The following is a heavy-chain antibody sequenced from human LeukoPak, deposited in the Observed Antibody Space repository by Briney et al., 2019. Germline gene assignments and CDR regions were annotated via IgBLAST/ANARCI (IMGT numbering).Heavy chain of an antibody. V-gene: IGHV3-74*01. CDR2: INTDGSST. CDR1: GFTFSSYW. CDR3: AREEGYYYMDV. Sequence: GGSLRLSCAASGFTFSSYWMHWVRQAPGKGLVWVSRINTDGSSTSYADSVKGRFTISRDNAKKTLYLQMNSLRAEDTAVYYCAREEGYYYMDVWGKGTTVTVSS. J-gene: IGHJ6*03.